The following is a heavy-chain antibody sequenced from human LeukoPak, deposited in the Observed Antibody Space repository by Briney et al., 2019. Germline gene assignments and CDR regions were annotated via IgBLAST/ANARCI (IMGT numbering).Heavy chain of an antibody. D-gene: IGHD3-22*01. CDR3: ARDRTPNYYDSSGYGDYYYYGMDV. Sequence: SETLSLTCTVSGGSISSYYWSWIRQPLGKGLEWIGYIYYSGSTNYNPSLKSRVTISVDTSKNQFSLKLSSVTAADTAVYYCARDRTPNYYDSSGYGDYYYYGMDVWGQGTTVTVSS. V-gene: IGHV4-59*01. CDR1: GGSISSYY. J-gene: IGHJ6*02. CDR2: IYYSGST.